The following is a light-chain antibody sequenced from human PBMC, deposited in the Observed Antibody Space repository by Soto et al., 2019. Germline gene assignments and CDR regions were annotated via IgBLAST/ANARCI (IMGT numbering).Light chain of an antibody. V-gene: IGKV3-11*01. J-gene: IGKJ4*01. CDR2: DAS. Sequence: EIVLTQSPATLSLSPGEGATLSCRASQSVSSYLAWYHQKPGQHPRLLIYDASNRATGIPARFSGRGSGTDFTLTISSLEPEDFAVYYCQQRSNWPPTFGGGTKVEIK. CDR1: QSVSSY. CDR3: QQRSNWPPT.